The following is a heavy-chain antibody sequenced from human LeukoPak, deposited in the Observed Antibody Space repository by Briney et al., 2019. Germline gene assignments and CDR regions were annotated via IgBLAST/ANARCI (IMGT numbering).Heavy chain of an antibody. J-gene: IGHJ4*02. CDR1: GFTFGGSA. D-gene: IGHD6-19*01. V-gene: IGHV3-23*01. CDR3: AKIDSPRVGWRAPFDY. Sequence: GGSLRLSCEASGFTFGGSAMSWVRQAPGKGLEWISDNSGPGRETYYADSVKGRFTISRDNSKNTLYLQLNSLGAEDTAAYFCAKIDSPRVGWRAPFDYWGQGALVTVSS. CDR2: NSGPGRET.